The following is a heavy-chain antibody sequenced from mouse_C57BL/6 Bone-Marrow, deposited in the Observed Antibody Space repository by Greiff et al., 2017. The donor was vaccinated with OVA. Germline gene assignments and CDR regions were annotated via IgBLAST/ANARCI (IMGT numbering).Heavy chain of an antibody. D-gene: IGHD2-5*01. CDR2: ISGGGGNT. CDR3: ARPPYSNLWYFDV. Sequence: EVNLVESGGGLVKPGGSLKLSCAASGFTFSSYTMSWVRQTPEKRLEWVATISGGGGNTYYPDSVKGRFTISRDNAKNTLYLQMSSLRSEDTALYYCARPPYSNLWYFDVWGTGTTVTVSS. CDR1: GFTFSSYT. V-gene: IGHV5-9*01. J-gene: IGHJ1*03.